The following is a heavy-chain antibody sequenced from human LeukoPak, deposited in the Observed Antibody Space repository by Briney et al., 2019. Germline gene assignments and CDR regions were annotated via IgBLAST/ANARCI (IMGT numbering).Heavy chain of an antibody. CDR1: GFTFNNAW. J-gene: IGHJ4*02. CDR3: AINKG. CDR2: IKSKADGGTT. Sequence: PGGSLRLSCAASGFTFNNAWMSWVRQAPGKGLEWVGRIKSKADGGTTDYAAPVKGRFTVSRDDSKNTLFLQMNSLKIEDTAVYYCAINKGWGQGTLVTVSS. V-gene: IGHV3-15*01.